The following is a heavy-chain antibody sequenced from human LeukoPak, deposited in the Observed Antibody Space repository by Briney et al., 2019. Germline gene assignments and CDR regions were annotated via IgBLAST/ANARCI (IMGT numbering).Heavy chain of an antibody. CDR2: IIPIFGTA. J-gene: IGHJ4*02. Sequence: GASVKVSCKASGGTFSSYAISWVRQAPGQGLEWMGGIIPIFGTANYAQKFQGRVTITADESTSTAYMELSSLRAEDTAIYYCARGGTGAFDFWGQGTLVTVSS. V-gene: IGHV1-69*13. D-gene: IGHD2-8*02. CDR3: ARGGTGAFDF. CDR1: GGTFSSYA.